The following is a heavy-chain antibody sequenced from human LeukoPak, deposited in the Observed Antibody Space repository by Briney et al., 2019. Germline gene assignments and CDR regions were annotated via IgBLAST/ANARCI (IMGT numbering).Heavy chain of an antibody. CDR3: ARGVRIAVAGYIDY. CDR2: ISSSGSTI. Sequence: GGSLRLSCAASGLTFSSYEMNWVRQAPGKGLEWVSYISSSGSTIYYADSVKGRFTISRDNAKNTLYLQMNSLRAEDTAVYYCARGVRIAVAGYIDYWGQGTLVTVSS. D-gene: IGHD6-19*01. CDR1: GLTFSSYE. V-gene: IGHV3-48*03. J-gene: IGHJ4*02.